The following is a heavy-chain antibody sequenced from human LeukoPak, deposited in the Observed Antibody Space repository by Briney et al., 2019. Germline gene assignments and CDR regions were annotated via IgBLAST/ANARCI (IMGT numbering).Heavy chain of an antibody. CDR3: ARDRAANQDWVEFDP. D-gene: IGHD3/OR15-3a*01. CDR1: GFRVSDYY. CDR2: IRDSGEA. V-gene: IGHV3-66*03. J-gene: IGHJ5*02. Sequence: HAGVSLRLSCAVSGFRVSDYYMSWVRQAPGKGLEWVGLIRDSGEAFYADFARGRFAISRDESENTLYLQMNSLRVEDTAVYFCARDRAANQDWVEFDPWGQGTPVIVSS.